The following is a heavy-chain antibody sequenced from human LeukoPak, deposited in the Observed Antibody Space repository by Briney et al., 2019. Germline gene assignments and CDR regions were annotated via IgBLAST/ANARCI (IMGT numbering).Heavy chain of an antibody. V-gene: IGHV3-7*03. J-gene: IGHJ4*02. D-gene: IGHD2-21*01. CDR1: GFTFSSYW. CDR3: VRGCGRASCPYYFDF. CDR2: IRQDGSEK. Sequence: QTGGSLRLSCAASGFTFSSYWMSWVRQAPGKGLEWVATIRQDGSEKHYVDSVEGRFTVSRDNAENSLHLQMSNLRAEDTAIYYCVRGCGRASCPYYFDFWGQGALVTVFS.